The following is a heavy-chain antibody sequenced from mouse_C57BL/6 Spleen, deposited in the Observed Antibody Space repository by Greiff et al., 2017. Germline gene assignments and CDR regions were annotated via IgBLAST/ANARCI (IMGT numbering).Heavy chain of an antibody. J-gene: IGHJ2*01. CDR2: INYDGSST. CDR1: GFTFSDYY. Sequence: DVMLVESEGGLVQPGSSMKLSCTASGFTFSDYYMAWVRQVPEKGLEWVANINYDGSSTYYLDPLKSRFIISRDNATNSIYLQMSSRKSEDTATYYCARLNWEYFDYWGQGTPLTVSS. CDR3: ARLNWEYFDY. D-gene: IGHD4-1*01. V-gene: IGHV5-16*01.